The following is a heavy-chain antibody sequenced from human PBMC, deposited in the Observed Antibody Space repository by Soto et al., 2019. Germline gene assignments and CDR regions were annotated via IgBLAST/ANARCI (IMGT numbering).Heavy chain of an antibody. D-gene: IGHD3-10*01. J-gene: IGHJ4*02. Sequence: GGSQKLSFAASGFTYHNYGISWDRQAPGKGLEWVSGINWNGGSTGYADSVKGRFTISRDNAKNSLYLQMNSLRAEDTALYYCARDMGGSGSSNPKYFDYWGQGT. CDR2: INWNGGST. CDR1: GFTYHNYG. CDR3: ARDMGGSGSSNPKYFDY. V-gene: IGHV3-20*03.